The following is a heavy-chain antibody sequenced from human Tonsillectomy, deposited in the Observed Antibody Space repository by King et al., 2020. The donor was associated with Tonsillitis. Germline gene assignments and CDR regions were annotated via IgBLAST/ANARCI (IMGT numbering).Heavy chain of an antibody. CDR2: ISGRGGST. D-gene: IGHD6-6*01. J-gene: IGHJ4*02. Sequence: VQLVESGGGLVQPGGSLRLSCAASGFTFSSYAMSWVRQAPGKGLEWVSSISGRGGSTYHADSVKGRVTISRDNCKNTLYVQLNSLRAEATAVYYCAKDSSSTPSSFDYWGQGTLVPVSS. CDR1: GFTFSSYA. CDR3: AKDSSSTPSSFDY. V-gene: IGHV3-23*04.